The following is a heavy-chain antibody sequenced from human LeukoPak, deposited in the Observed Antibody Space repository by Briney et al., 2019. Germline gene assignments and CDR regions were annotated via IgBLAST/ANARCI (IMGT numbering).Heavy chain of an antibody. J-gene: IGHJ4*02. Sequence: SETLSLTCTVSGGSISSYYWSWIRQPPGKGLEWIGYIYYSGSTNYNPSLKSRVTISVDTSKNQFSLKLSSVTAADTAVYYCARALKNSGSYPFDYWGQGTLVTVSS. CDR3: ARALKNSGSYPFDY. V-gene: IGHV4-59*01. D-gene: IGHD1-26*01. CDR2: IYYSGST. CDR1: GGSISSYY.